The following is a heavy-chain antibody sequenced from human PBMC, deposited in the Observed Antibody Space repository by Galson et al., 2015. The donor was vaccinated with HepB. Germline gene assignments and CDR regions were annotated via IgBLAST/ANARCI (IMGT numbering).Heavy chain of an antibody. J-gene: IGHJ4*02. D-gene: IGHD3-3*01. CDR3: AKDRAIFGVVTPPAIFDY. CDR1: GFTFSSYG. Sequence: SLRLSCAASGFTFSSYGMHWVRQAPGKGLEWVAVIWYDGSNKYYADSVKGRFTISRDNSKNTLYLQMNSLRAEDTAVYYCAKDRAIFGVVTPPAIFDYWGQGTLVTVSS. CDR2: IWYDGSNK. V-gene: IGHV3-33*06.